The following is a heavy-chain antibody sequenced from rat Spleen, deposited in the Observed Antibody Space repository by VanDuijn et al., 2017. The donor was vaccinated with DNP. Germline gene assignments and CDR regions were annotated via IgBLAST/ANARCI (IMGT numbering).Heavy chain of an antibody. D-gene: IGHD1-10*01. CDR1: GFTFSSAW. V-gene: IGHV6-6*01. CDR3: AWPST. Sequence: EVQVLVSGGGLVQPGNSLKLSCVTSGFTFSSAWMYWYRQFPEKRLEWVARIKPKANNYATDYTESVKGRFTISRDDSKNSIYLQMNNLKEEDTAIYYCAWPSTWGQGVMVTVSS. CDR2: IKPKANNYAT. J-gene: IGHJ2*01.